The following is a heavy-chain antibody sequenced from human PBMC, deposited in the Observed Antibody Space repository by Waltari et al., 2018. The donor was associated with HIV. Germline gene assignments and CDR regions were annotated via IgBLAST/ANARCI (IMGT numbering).Heavy chain of an antibody. J-gene: IGHJ5*02. CDR3: AGAPNGDFSWLDP. D-gene: IGHD4-17*01. V-gene: IGHV4-39*07. CDR2: ISYSGSA. CDR1: GGSVTSSTYY. Sequence: QLQLQESGPGLVKPSETLSLTCTVSGGSVTSSTYYWGWIRQAPGRGLEWIGAISYSGSAYYNPSLESRVTSSLDTSKNQFSLKLQSVTAADTAVYYCAGAPNGDFSWLDPWGQGTLVTVSS.